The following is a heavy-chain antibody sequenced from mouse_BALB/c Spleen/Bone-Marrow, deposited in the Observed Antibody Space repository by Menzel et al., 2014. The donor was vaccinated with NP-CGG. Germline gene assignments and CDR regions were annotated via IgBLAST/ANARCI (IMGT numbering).Heavy chain of an antibody. CDR2: INPDSSTI. V-gene: IGHV4-1*02. CDR3: ARQGYYGKGDY. D-gene: IGHD2-1*01. CDR1: GFDFSRYW. J-gene: IGHJ2*01. Sequence: DVMLVESGGGLVQPGGSLKLSCAASGFDFSRYWMSWVRQAPGKGLEWIGEINPDSSTINYTPSLKDKFIISRDNAENTLYLQMSKVRSEDTALYYCARQGYYGKGDYWGQGTTLTVSS.